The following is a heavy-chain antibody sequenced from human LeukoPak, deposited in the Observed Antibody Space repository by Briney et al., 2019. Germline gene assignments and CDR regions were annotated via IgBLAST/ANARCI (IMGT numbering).Heavy chain of an antibody. CDR2: ISSSGSTI. Sequence: PGGSVRLSRAASGFTFSDYYMSWVRRAPGKGLEWVSFISSSGSTIYYADSVKGRFTISRDNAKNSLYLQMNSLRAEDTAVYYCARVREHMDVWGKGTTVTISS. CDR3: ARVREHMDV. D-gene: IGHD1-26*01. CDR1: GFTFSDYY. J-gene: IGHJ6*03. V-gene: IGHV3-11*01.